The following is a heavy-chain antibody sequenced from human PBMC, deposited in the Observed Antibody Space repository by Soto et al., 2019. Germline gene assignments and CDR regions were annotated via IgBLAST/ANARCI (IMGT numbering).Heavy chain of an antibody. D-gene: IGHD2-15*01. V-gene: IGHV1-18*01. J-gene: IGHJ6*03. Sequence: QVQLVQSGAEVKKPGASVKVSCKASGYTFTSYGISWVRQAHGQGLEWMGWISAYNGNTNYAQKLQGRVTMTTDTSTSTAYMELRSLRSDDTAVYYCARDYVVVAAMSYYYYMDVWGKGTTVTVSS. CDR3: ARDYVVVAAMSYYYYMDV. CDR1: GYTFTSYG. CDR2: ISAYNGNT.